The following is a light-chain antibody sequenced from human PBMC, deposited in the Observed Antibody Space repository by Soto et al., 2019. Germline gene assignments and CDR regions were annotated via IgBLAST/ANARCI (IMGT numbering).Light chain of an antibody. CDR3: QQSYSTPYT. J-gene: IGKJ2*01. V-gene: IGKV1-39*01. CDR2: AGA. CDR1: QSITNY. Sequence: DIQMTQSPSSLSASVGDTVTITCRASQSITNYLNWYQHKSGKAPKLLIFAGASLQSWVPSRFSCSVSGTDFTLTISGLQPEDLASYYCQQSYSTPYTFGQGTKLEIK.